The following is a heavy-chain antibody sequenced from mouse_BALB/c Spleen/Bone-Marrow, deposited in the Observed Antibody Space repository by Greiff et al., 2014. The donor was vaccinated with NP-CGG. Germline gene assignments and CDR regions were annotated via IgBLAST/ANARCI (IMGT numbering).Heavy chain of an antibody. CDR1: GYNFISYW. CDR3: ARNYDYGGGYYAMDY. CDR2: INPSTGYT. J-gene: IGHJ4*01. Sequence: VQLVESGAELAKPGASVKMSCKASGYNFISYWMHWVKQRPGQGLEWIGYINPSTGYTEYNQKFKDKATLTADKSSSKAYMQLSSLTSEDSAVYYCARNYDYGGGYYAMDYWGQGTSVTVSS. V-gene: IGHV1-7*01. D-gene: IGHD2-4*01.